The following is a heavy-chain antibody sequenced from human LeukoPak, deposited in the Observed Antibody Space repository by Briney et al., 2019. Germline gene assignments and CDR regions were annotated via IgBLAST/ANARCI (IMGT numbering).Heavy chain of an antibody. D-gene: IGHD3-3*01. CDR1: GGSISSGGYY. V-gene: IGHV4-30-2*01. CDR2: IYHSGST. CDR3: ARVRFLEWLVDYYYYMDV. J-gene: IGHJ6*03. Sequence: PSETLSLTCTVSGGSISSGGYYWSWIRQPPGKGLEWIGYIYHSGSTYYNPSLKSRVTISVDRSKNQFSLKLSSVTAADTAVYYCARVRFLEWLVDYYYYMDVWGKGTTVTVSS.